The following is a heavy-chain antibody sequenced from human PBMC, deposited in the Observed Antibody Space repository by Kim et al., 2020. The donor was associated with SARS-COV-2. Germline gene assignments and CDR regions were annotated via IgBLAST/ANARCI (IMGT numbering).Heavy chain of an antibody. CDR2: INTNTGNP. D-gene: IGHD5-18*01. Sequence: ASVKVSCKASGYTFTSYAMNWVRQAPGQGLEWMRWINTNTGNPTYAQGFTGRFVFSLDTSVSTAYLQISSLKAEDTAVYYCARLAPLASAPGIQLWEDYYYGMDVWGQGTTVTVSS. CDR3: ARLAPLASAPGIQLWEDYYYGMDV. V-gene: IGHV7-4-1*02. CDR1: GYTFTSYA. J-gene: IGHJ6*02.